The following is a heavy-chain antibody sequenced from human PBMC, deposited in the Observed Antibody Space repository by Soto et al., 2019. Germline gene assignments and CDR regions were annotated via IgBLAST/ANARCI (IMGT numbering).Heavy chain of an antibody. V-gene: IGHV3-23*01. Sequence: EVHLLQSGGGLGQPGGTLTLSCAASGFTFNKFAMTWVRQAPGKGLEWVSSVSSGGDNTWYADSVKGRFTISRDNPKITLYLHMNILSAADTAVYYCAMVQLPQSNYGGGYLLDFWGQGTLVTVSS. CDR3: AMVQLPQSNYGGGYLLDF. CDR1: GFTFNKFA. D-gene: IGHD4-4*01. CDR2: VSSGGDNT. J-gene: IGHJ4*02.